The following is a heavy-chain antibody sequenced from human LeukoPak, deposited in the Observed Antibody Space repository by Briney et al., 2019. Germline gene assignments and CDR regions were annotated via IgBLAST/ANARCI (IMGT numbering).Heavy chain of an antibody. J-gene: IGHJ6*02. D-gene: IGHD3-10*01. CDR3: ALSMVRGPFSFYYCGVDV. Sequence: GGSLRLSCAASGFTFSSYWMSWVRQAPGTGLEWVANINQDGNEKYSVDSVKGRFTVSRDNAKNSLYLEMNSLRADDTGVYYCALSMVRGPFSFYYCGVDVWGPGTAVTVSS. CDR1: GFTFSSYW. CDR2: INQDGNEK. V-gene: IGHV3-7*01.